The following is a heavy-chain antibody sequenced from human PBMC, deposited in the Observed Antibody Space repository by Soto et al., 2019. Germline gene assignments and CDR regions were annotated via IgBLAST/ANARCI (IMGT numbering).Heavy chain of an antibody. Sequence: GGSLRLSCAASGFTVSSNSMSWVRQAPGKGLQWVSLIYSGGSTYFADSVKGRFAVSRDNSKNTLYLQMNSLGVEDTAVYYCARSGVGPDAMFRFDPWGQGTLVTVSS. D-gene: IGHD2-2*01. CDR3: ARSGVGPDAMFRFDP. CDR1: GFTVSSNS. J-gene: IGHJ5*02. CDR2: IYSGGST. V-gene: IGHV3-53*01.